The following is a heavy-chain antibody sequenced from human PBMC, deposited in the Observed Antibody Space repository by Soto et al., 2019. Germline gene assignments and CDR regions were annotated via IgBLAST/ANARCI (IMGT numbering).Heavy chain of an antibody. D-gene: IGHD5-18*01. J-gene: IGHJ6*02. Sequence: AARNISCDATGYTFTVSSMHWVRQAPGQGLEWMGWINPNSGGTNYAQKFQGRVTMTRDTSISTAYMKLSRLRSDDTAVYYCASQYSYGTLYFYYGMGVWG. V-gene: IGHV1-2*02. CDR1: GYTFTVSS. CDR3: ASQYSYGTLYFYYGMGV. CDR2: INPNSGGT.